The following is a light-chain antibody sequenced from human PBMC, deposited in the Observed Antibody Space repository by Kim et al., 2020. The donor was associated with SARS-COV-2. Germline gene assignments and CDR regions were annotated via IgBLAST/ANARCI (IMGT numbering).Light chain of an antibody. CDR2: RAS. Sequence: DIQMTQSPSVMSASVGDTVTITCRAPQDIANYLVWFQQKPGKVPERLIYRASTLQSGVPSRFSGSVSGSGTEFTLTITNLQPEDFATYFCLQNNNYVQYTFGQGTKLEI. CDR1: QDIANY. V-gene: IGKV1-17*03. J-gene: IGKJ2*01. CDR3: LQNNNYVQYT.